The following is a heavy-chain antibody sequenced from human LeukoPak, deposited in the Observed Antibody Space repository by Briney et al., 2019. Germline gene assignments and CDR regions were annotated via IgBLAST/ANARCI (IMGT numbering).Heavy chain of an antibody. CDR3: ARDLRGGMWFGEFDDY. V-gene: IGHV4-39*07. D-gene: IGHD3-10*01. J-gene: IGHJ4*02. Sequence: SETLSLTCTVSGGSISTSNYYWGWIRQPPGKGLEWIGNIFYSGSTYYSPSVKSRVTISLDTSRNQFSLKLSSVTAADTAVYYCARDLRGGMWFGEFDDYWGQGTLVTVSS. CDR1: GGSISTSNYY. CDR2: IFYSGST.